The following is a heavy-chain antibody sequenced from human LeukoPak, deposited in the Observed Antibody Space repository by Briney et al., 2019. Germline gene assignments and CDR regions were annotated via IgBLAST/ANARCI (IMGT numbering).Heavy chain of an antibody. Sequence: SETLSLSCTVSGDSFSSSSYSWGWIRQPPGKGLEWIGSIYYSGTTYYNPSRRSRVTISKDTSKNHFSLKLSSVAAADTALYYCSTTGRGWYGVGDYWGQGTLVTVSS. CDR2: IYYSGTT. D-gene: IGHD6-19*01. CDR1: GDSFSSSSYS. CDR3: STTGRGWYGVGDY. V-gene: IGHV4-39*02. J-gene: IGHJ4*02.